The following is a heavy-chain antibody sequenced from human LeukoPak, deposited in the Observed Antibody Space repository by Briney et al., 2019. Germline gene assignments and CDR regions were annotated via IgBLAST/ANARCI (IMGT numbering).Heavy chain of an antibody. J-gene: IGHJ4*02. CDR3: AKDREWLGRNFDY. D-gene: IGHD6-19*01. Sequence: PGGSLRLSCAASGFTFSSYAMSWVRQAPGKGLEWVSAISGSGGSTYYADSVQGRFTISRDNSKNTLFLQMNSLSADDTAVYYCAKDREWLGRNFDYWGQGTQVTVSS. CDR2: ISGSGGST. V-gene: IGHV3-23*01. CDR1: GFTFSSYA.